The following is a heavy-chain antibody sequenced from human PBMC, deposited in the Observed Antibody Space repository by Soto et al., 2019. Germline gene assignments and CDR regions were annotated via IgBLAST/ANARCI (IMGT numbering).Heavy chain of an antibody. V-gene: IGHV1-46*01. CDR3: ARDRGSSGPYYGMDV. Sequence: ASVKVSCKASGYTFISYYMHWVRQAPGQGLEWMGIINPSANSTNYEQKFQGRVTMTRDTSTSTAYMKLSSLRSEDTAVYYCARDRGSSGPYYGMDVWGQGTTVTVSS. J-gene: IGHJ6*02. CDR2: INPSANST. D-gene: IGHD6-6*01. CDR1: GYTFISYY.